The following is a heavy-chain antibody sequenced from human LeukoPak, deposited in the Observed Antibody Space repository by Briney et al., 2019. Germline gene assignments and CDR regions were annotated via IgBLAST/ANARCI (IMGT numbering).Heavy chain of an antibody. J-gene: IGHJ5*02. V-gene: IGHV3-7*05. CDR3: ARASDPWLQLT. CDR1: VFTFSNYW. D-gene: IGHD5-24*01. Sequence: GGSLRLSCAASVFTFSNYWMIWVRQAPGKGLEWVGNIKQDGSEKRYADSVRGRFSISRDNAQTSLYLQMNSLRAEDTAVYYCARASDPWLQLTWGQGTLVTVSS. CDR2: IKQDGSEK.